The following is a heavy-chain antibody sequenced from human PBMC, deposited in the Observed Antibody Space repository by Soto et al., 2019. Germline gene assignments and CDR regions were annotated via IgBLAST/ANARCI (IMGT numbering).Heavy chain of an antibody. CDR2: ISSSLGHT. J-gene: IGHJ4*02. Sequence: GGSLRLSGTGSGFDFSDFHILWVRQAPGKGLEWISYISSSLGHTDYADSVKGRFTISRDNAKSSVFLEMSDLRSDDTAVYYCAANWNFGLNFWGQGTLVPVSS. D-gene: IGHD1-1*01. CDR1: GFDFSDFH. CDR3: AANWNFGLNF. V-gene: IGHV3-11*03.